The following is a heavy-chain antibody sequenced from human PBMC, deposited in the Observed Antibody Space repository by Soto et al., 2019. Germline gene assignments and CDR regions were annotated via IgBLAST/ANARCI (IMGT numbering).Heavy chain of an antibody. CDR1: GFTFSSYW. D-gene: IGHD5-18*01. V-gene: IGHV3-7*01. CDR2: ITEDGSET. Sequence: EVQLVESGGGLVQPGGSLRLSCEASGFTFSSYWMSWVRQAPGTGLEWVATITEDGSETNYVDFVKGRFTISRANVKNSLYLQLNSLRVEDTGLYYCSRDSVDTAMSAFYYYGMDFWGQWTTATVSS. J-gene: IGHJ6*02. CDR3: SRDSVDTAMSAFYYYGMDF.